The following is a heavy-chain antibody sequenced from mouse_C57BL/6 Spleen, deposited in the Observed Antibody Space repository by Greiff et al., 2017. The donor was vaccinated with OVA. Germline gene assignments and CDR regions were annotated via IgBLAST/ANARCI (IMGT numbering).Heavy chain of an antibody. Sequence: VQLQESGAELARPGASVKLSCKASGYTFTSYGISWVKQRTGQGLEWIGEIYPRSGNTYYNEKFKGKATLTADKSSSTAYMELRSLTSEDSAVYFCAREGDLYYFDYWGQGTTLTVSS. V-gene: IGHV1-81*01. D-gene: IGHD2-13*01. J-gene: IGHJ2*01. CDR2: IYPRSGNT. CDR1: GYTFTSYG. CDR3: AREGDLYYFDY.